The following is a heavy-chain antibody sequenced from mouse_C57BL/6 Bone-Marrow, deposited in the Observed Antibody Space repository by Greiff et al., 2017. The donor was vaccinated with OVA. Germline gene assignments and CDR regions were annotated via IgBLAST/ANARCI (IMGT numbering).Heavy chain of an antibody. CDR1: GYTFTSYG. J-gene: IGHJ4*01. CDR3: ARTLTTVVATNYYAMDY. V-gene: IGHV1-81*01. CDR2: IYPRSGNT. D-gene: IGHD1-1*01. Sequence: VHLVESGAELARPGASVKLSCKASGYTFTSYGISWVKQRTGQGLEWIGEIYPRSGNTYYNEKFKGKATLTADKSSSTAYMELRSLTSEDSAVYFCARTLTTVVATNYYAMDYWGQGTSVTVSS.